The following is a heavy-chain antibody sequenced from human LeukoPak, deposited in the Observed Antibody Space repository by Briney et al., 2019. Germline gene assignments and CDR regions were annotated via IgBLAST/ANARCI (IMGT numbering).Heavy chain of an antibody. CDR2: ISAYNGNT. CDR1: GYTFSFYG. J-gene: IGHJ4*02. D-gene: IGHD4-23*01. CDR3: ARQGYSGHSQGAADY. V-gene: IGHV1-18*01. Sequence: ASVKVSCKASGYTFSFYGFSWVRQAPGQGLEWMGWISAYNGNTNYAQKFQGRVTMTTDTSTSTAHMELRSLRSDDTAVYYCARQGYSGHSQGAADYWGQGTLVTVSS.